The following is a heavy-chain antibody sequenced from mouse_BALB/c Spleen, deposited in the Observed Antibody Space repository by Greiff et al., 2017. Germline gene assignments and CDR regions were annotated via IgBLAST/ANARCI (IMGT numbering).Heavy chain of an antibody. CDR2: ISSGSSTI. CDR1: GFTFSSFG. J-gene: IGHJ4*01. V-gene: IGHV5-17*02. CDR3: ARPDYITTVGAMDY. Sequence: EVQVVESGGGLVQPGGSRKLSCAASGFTFSSFGMHWVRQAPEKGLEWVAYISSGSSTIYYADTVKGRFTISRDNPKNTLFLQMTSLRSEDTAMYYCARPDYITTVGAMDYWGQGTSVTVSS. D-gene: IGHD1-1*01.